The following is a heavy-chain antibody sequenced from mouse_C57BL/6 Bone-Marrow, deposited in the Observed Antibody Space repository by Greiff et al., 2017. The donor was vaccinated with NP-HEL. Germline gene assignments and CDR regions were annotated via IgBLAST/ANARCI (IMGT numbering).Heavy chain of an antibody. J-gene: IGHJ2*01. Sequence: VQLQQPGTELVKPGASVKLSCKASGYPFTSYWMHWLKQRPGQGLEWIGNINTNNGGTNDNEKFKTKATLTVEKSSSTAYMQLSSLTSDDSAVYYCARDSGYAFDYWGQGTTLTVSS. CDR3: ARDSGYAFDY. CDR2: INTNNGGT. V-gene: IGHV1-53*01. CDR1: GYPFTSYW. D-gene: IGHD3-2*02.